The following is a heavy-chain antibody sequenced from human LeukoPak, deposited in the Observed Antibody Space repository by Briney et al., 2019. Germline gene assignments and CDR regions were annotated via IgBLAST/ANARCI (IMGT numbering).Heavy chain of an antibody. CDR3: AKLGGEVRFLEYLRTNYYYYYYMDV. J-gene: IGHJ6*03. CDR2: IKQDGSEK. V-gene: IGHV3-7*03. CDR1: GGSISSSNW. Sequence: ETLSLTCAVSGGSISSSNWWSWVRQPPGKGLEWVANIKQDGSEKYYVDSVKGRFTISRDNSKNTLFLQMNSLRAEDTAVYFCAKLGGEVRFLEYLRTNYYYYYYMDVWGKGTTVTVSS. D-gene: IGHD3-3*01.